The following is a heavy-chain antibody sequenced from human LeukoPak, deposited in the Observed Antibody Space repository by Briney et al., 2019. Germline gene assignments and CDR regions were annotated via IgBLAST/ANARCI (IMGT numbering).Heavy chain of an antibody. CDR1: GGSISSSSYS. V-gene: IGHV4-39*01. CDR2: IYYSGST. CDR3: ARGKRTVTTFRVFDYAMDV. D-gene: IGHD4-11*01. Sequence: QSSETLSLTCTVSGGSISSSSYSWGWIRQPPGKGLEWIGSIYYSGSTYYNPSLKSRVTISVDTSKNQFSLKLSSVTAADTAVYYCARGKRTVTTFRVFDYAMDVWGQGTTVTVSS. J-gene: IGHJ6*02.